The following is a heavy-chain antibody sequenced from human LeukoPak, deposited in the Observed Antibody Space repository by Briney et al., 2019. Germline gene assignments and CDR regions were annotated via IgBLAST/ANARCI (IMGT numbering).Heavy chain of an antibody. CDR3: PRSRPVHCSISCYGLDPFAY. J-gene: IGHJ4*02. D-gene: IGHD2-2*01. CDR1: GGSIYSYY. Sequence: SETLSLTCTVSGGSIYSYYWSWIRQPPGKGLEWIGYIHYSGSTNYNPSLKSRVTISVDTSKNQFSLKLSSVTAADTAVYYCPRSRPVHCSISCYGLDPFAYWGQGTLVTVSS. CDR2: IHYSGST. V-gene: IGHV4-59*01.